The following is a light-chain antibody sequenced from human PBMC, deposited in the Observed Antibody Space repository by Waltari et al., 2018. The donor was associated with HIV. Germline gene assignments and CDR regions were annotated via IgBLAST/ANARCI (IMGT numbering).Light chain of an antibody. CDR3: NSRDSTGNHLVV. CDR1: SFRTYY. V-gene: IGLV3-19*01. J-gene: IGLJ2*01. Sequence: SSGVAQDPAVSVDLGQKVTITCRGDSFRTYYATWYQQKPGKAPVLLFYGKKSRPSGIPDRLAGSTSGNTAFLTITGAQAEDEAAYYCNSRDSTGNHLVVFGGVTKLTVL. CDR2: GKK.